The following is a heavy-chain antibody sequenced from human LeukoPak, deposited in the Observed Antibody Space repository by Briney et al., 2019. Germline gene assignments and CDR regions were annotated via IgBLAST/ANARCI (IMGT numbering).Heavy chain of an antibody. CDR2: ISSSGSTI. J-gene: IGHJ6*03. CDR3: ASFPYVVRRRNYYDSSGYYYYYMDV. CDR1: GFTFSDYY. Sequence: KPGGSLRLSCAASGFTFSDYYMSWIRQAPGKGLEWVSYISSSGSTIYYADSVKGRFTISRDNAKNSLYLQMNSLRAEDTAVYYCASFPYVVRRRNYYDSSGYYYYYMDVWGKGTTVTISS. V-gene: IGHV3-11*01. D-gene: IGHD3-22*01.